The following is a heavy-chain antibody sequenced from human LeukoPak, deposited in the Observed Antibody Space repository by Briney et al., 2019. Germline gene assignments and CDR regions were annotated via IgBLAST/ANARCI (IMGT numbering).Heavy chain of an antibody. Sequence: GASVKVSCKASGGTFSSYAISWVRQAPGQGLEWMGGIIPIFGTANYAQKFQGRVTITTDESTSTAYMELSSLRSEDTAVYYCAREATGWFDPWGQGTLDTVSS. V-gene: IGHV1-69*05. CDR1: GGTFSSYA. CDR2: IIPIFGTA. J-gene: IGHJ5*02. CDR3: AREATGWFDP.